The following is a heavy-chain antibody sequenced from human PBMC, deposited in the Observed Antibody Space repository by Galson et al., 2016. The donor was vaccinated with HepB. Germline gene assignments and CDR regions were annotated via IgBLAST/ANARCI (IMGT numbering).Heavy chain of an antibody. CDR1: GFIFSDES. Sequence: SMRLSCAASGFIFSDESMSWIRQAPGKRLEWISYISFNTRYKDYADSVKGRFTIPRNNARNSLYLQMDRLRAEDTDVYYCARGQTYFDSWGQGALVTVPS. CDR3: ARGQTYFDS. J-gene: IGHJ4*02. CDR2: ISFNTRYK. V-gene: IGHV3-11*06.